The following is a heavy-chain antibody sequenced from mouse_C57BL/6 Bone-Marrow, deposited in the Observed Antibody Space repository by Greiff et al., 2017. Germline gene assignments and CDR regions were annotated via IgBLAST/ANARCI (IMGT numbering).Heavy chain of an antibody. CDR1: GFNIKDDY. D-gene: IGHD2-4*01. J-gene: IGHJ3*01. CDR2: IDPENGDT. V-gene: IGHV14-4*01. Sequence: EVKLQESGAELVRPGASVKLSCTASGFNIKDDYMHWVKQRPEQGLEWIGWIDPENGDTEYASKFQGKATITADTSSNTAYLQLSSLTSEDTAVYYCTTPKIYYDYDGGAWFAYWGQGTLVTVSA. CDR3: TTPKIYYDYDGGAWFAY.